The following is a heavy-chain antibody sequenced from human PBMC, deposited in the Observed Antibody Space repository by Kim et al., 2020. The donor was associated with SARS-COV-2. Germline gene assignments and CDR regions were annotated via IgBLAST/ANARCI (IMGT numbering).Heavy chain of an antibody. D-gene: IGHD3-3*01. J-gene: IGHJ6*02. CDR1: GGSFSGYY. CDR3: ARCGYYDFWSGSNNVNSYYYYGMDV. V-gene: IGHV4-34*01. CDR2: INHSGST. Sequence: SETLSLTCAVYGGSFSGYYWSWIRQPPGKGLEWIGEINHSGSTNYNPSLKSRVTISVDTSKNQFSLKLSSVTAADTAVYYCARCGYYDFWSGSNNVNSYYYYGMDVWGQGTTVTVSS.